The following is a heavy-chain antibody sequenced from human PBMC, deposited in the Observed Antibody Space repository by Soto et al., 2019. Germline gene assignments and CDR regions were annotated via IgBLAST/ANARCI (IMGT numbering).Heavy chain of an antibody. CDR2: IITIFGTA. Sequence: QVQLVQSGAEVKKPGSSVKVSCQASGGTFSSYAISWVRQAPGQGLEWMGGIITIFGTANYAQKFQGRVTITAAESTSTAYMELSSLRSEDTAVYYCARDYRAIIAARPNYYYYGMDVWGQGTTVTVSS. J-gene: IGHJ6*02. D-gene: IGHD6-6*01. CDR3: ARDYRAIIAARPNYYYYGMDV. V-gene: IGHV1-69*01. CDR1: GGTFSSYA.